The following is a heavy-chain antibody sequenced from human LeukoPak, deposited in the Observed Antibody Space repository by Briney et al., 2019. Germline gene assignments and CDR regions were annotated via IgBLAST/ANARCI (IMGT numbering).Heavy chain of an antibody. J-gene: IGHJ3*02. D-gene: IGHD6-19*01. CDR1: GGSISSGGYY. CDR3: ASPSSGWPNDAFDI. Sequence: ASQTLSLTCTVSGGSISSGGYYWSWIRQHPGKGLEWIGYIYYSGSTYYNPSLKSRVTISVDTSKNKFSLKLSSVTAADTAVYYCASPSSGWPNDAFDIWGQGTMVTVSS. V-gene: IGHV4-31*03. CDR2: IYYSGST.